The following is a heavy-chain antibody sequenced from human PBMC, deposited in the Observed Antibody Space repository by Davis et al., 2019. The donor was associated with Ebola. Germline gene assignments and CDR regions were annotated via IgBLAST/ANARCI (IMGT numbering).Heavy chain of an antibody. CDR3: ARGILAEGLDS. V-gene: IGHV4-59*01. J-gene: IGHJ5*01. Sequence: MPGGSLRLSCTVSGGSISSYYWSWIRQPPGKGLEWIGYIYYSGSTNYNPSLKSRVTVSVQTSKNQFSLNLNSVTAADTAVYYCARGILAEGLDSWGQGTLVTVSS. CDR1: GGSISSYY. CDR2: IYYSGST.